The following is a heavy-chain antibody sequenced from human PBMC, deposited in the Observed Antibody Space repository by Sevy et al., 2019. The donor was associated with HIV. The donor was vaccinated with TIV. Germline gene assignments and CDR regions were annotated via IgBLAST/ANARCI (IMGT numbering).Heavy chain of an antibody. CDR3: ARYPDDQYDRTGYNTRGGYFDS. CDR2: IYYSGRT. V-gene: IGHV4-39*01. J-gene: IGHJ4*02. CDR1: GDSITRSNYY. D-gene: IGHD3-22*01. Sequence: SETLSLTCTVSGDSITRSNYYWAWIRQPPGRGLEWIGSIYYSGRTYYNPSLKSRVTFSVDTSRNRFSLRLSSVTAADTAIYYCARYPDDQYDRTGYNTRGGYFDSWGQGTLVTVSS.